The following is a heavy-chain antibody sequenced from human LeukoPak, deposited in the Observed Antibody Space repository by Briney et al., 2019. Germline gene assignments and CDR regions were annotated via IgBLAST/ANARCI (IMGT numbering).Heavy chain of an antibody. CDR2: ISYDGSNK. D-gene: IGHD2-8*01. CDR3: AREQVRMGWSFDY. Sequence: GGSLRLSCAASGFTFSSYAMHWVRQAPGKGLEWVAVISYDGSNKYYADSVKGRFTISRDNSKNTLYQQMNSLRAEDTAVYYCAREQVRMGWSFDYWGQGTLVTVSS. CDR1: GFTFSSYA. V-gene: IGHV3-30*04. J-gene: IGHJ4*02.